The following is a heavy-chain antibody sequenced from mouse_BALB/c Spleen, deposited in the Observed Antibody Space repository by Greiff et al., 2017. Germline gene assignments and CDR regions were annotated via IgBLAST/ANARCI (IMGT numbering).Heavy chain of an antibody. Sequence: EVKVEESGGGLVKPGGSLKLSCAASGFTFSDYYMYWVRQTPEKRLEWVATISDGGSYTYYPDSVKGRFTISRDNAKNNLYLQMSSLKSEDTAMYYCAREGAYGSSYAWFAYWGQGTLVTVSA. CDR2: ISDGGSYT. J-gene: IGHJ3*01. CDR1: GFTFSDYY. V-gene: IGHV5-4*02. CDR3: AREGAYGSSYAWFAY. D-gene: IGHD1-1*01.